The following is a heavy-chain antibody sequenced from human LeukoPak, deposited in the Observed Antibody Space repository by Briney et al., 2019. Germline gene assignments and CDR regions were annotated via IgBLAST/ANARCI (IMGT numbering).Heavy chain of an antibody. J-gene: IGHJ4*02. V-gene: IGHV3-7*01. D-gene: IGHD2-2*01. CDR3: ARNAPLDY. Sequence: PGGSLRLSCAASGFTFSNSWMSWVRQAPGKGLEWLAFIKLDGSEKYYVDSVKGRFTVSRDNAKESLYLQMNILGVEDTAVYYCARNAPLDYWGQGTLVTVSS. CDR1: GFTFSNSW. CDR2: IKLDGSEK.